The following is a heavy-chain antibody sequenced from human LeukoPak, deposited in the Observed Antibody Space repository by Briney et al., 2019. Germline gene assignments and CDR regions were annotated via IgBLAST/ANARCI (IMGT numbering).Heavy chain of an antibody. CDR3: AQTPGGGYYYGRDY. CDR1: GGSFSGYY. V-gene: IGHV4-34*01. D-gene: IGHD3-22*01. CDR2: INHSGST. Sequence: SQTLSLTCAVYGGSFSGYYWSWIRQPPGKGLEWIGEINHSGSTNYNPSLKSRVTISVDTSKNQFSLKLSSVTAADTAVYYCAQTPGGGYYYGRDYWGQGTLVTVSS. J-gene: IGHJ4*02.